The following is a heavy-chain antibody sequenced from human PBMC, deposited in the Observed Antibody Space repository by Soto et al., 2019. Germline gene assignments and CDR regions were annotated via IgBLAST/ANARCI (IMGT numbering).Heavy chain of an antibody. V-gene: IGHV1-69*02. D-gene: IGHD6-19*01. CDR3: AGGGGAVAGT. Sequence: QVQLVQSGAEVKKPGSSVKVSCKASGGTFSSYTISWVRQAPGQGLEWMGRIIPILGIANYAQKFQGRVTITADKTTSTAYMGLGRLRTEDTAVYYWAGGGGAVAGTWGQGTLVTVSS. J-gene: IGHJ5*02. CDR2: IIPILGIA. CDR1: GGTFSSYT.